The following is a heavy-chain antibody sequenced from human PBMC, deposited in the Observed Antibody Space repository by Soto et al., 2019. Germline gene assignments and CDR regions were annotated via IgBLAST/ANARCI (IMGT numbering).Heavy chain of an antibody. D-gene: IGHD2-15*01. V-gene: IGHV5-51*01. Sequence: GESLKISCEGSGYSFTSYWIGWVRQMPGKGLEWMGVIYPGDSDTRYSPSFQGQVTISADKSISTAYLQWSSLKASDTAMYYCARQDCSGGSCYFNGMDVWGQGTTVTVSS. CDR2: IYPGDSDT. CDR3: ARQDCSGGSCYFNGMDV. CDR1: GYSFTSYW. J-gene: IGHJ6*02.